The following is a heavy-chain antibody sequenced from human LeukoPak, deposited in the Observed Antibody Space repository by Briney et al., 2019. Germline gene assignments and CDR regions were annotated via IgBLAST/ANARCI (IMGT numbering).Heavy chain of an antibody. V-gene: IGHV4-34*01. D-gene: IGHD3-22*01. CDR2: INHSGST. CDR1: GESFSAYY. J-gene: IGHJ4*02. CDR3: ARQKDNSGYFFR. Sequence: SETLSLTCAVYGESFSAYYLNWIRQPPGKGLEWIGEINHSGSTNYKPSLKSRVTISVDTSKKQFSLRLSSVTAADTAVYYCARQKDNSGYFFRWGQGTLVTVSS.